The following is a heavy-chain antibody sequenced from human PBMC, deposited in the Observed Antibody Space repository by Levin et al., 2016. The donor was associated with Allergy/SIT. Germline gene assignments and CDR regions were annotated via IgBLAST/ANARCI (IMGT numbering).Heavy chain of an antibody. D-gene: IGHD6-13*01. CDR2: ISGSGGST. V-gene: IGHV3-23*01. CDR1: GFTFSSYA. CDR3: AKGPYSSSWLH. J-gene: IGHJ4*02. Sequence: GESLKISCAASGFTFSSYAMSWVRQAPGKGLEWVSAISGSGGSTYYADSVKGRFTISRDNSKNTLYLQMNSLRAEDTAVYYCAKGPYSSSWLHWGQGTLVTVSS.